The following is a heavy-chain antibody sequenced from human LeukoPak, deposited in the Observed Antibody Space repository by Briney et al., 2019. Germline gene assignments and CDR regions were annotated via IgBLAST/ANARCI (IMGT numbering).Heavy chain of an antibody. D-gene: IGHD3-10*01. V-gene: IGHV5-51*01. CDR2: IFPADSDT. J-gene: IGHJ4*02. Sequence: GESLKISCKGSGYSFTSYWVAWVRQMPGKGLEWMGIIFPADSDTRYSPSFQGQVTISADKSISTAYLQWSSLEASDTAMYYCARYMRGHGEMKGRYYFDFWGQGTLVTVSS. CDR3: ARYMRGHGEMKGRYYFDF. CDR1: GYSFTSYW.